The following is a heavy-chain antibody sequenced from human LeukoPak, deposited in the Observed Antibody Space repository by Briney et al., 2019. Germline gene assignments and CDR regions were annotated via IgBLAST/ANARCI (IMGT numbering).Heavy chain of an antibody. Sequence: GGSLRLSCAASGFTFSSYAMSWVRQTPGKGLEWVSAISGSGGSTYYADSVKGQFTISRDNSKNTLYLQMNSLRAEDTAVYYCAKARYSSGWPFDYWGQGTLVTVSS. CDR3: AKARYSSGWPFDY. D-gene: IGHD6-19*01. CDR1: GFTFSSYA. J-gene: IGHJ4*02. CDR2: ISGSGGST. V-gene: IGHV3-23*01.